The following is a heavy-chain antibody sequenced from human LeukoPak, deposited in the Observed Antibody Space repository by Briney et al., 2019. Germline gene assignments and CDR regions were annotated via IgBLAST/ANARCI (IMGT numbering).Heavy chain of an antibody. Sequence: GRSLRLSCAASGFTFSSYWVHWVRQAPGKGLVWVSRINSDGSSTSYADSVKGRFTISRDNAKNTLYLQMNSLRAEDTAVYYCASWDDILTGYLAGDYWGQGTLVTVSS. CDR3: ASWDDILTGYLAGDY. J-gene: IGHJ4*02. D-gene: IGHD3-9*01. CDR2: INSDGSST. V-gene: IGHV3-74*01. CDR1: GFTFSSYW.